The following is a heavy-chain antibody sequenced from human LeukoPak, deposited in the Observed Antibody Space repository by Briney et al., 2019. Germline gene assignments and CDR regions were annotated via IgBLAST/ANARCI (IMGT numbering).Heavy chain of an antibody. CDR3: ARAQTTLLLDY. Sequence: ASVKASCKASVYIFTSYGIIWVRQAPGRGLQWMGWISAHNGNTNYAQKLQGRVTMTTDTSTSTVYMELRSLRSDDTAVYYCARAQTTLLLDYWGQGTLVTVSS. CDR2: ISAHNGNT. V-gene: IGHV1-18*01. D-gene: IGHD4-11*01. J-gene: IGHJ4*02. CDR1: VYIFTSYG.